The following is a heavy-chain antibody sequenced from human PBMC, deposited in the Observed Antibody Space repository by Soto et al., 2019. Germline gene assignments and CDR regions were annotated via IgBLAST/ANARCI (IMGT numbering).Heavy chain of an antibody. CDR3: ARDGIAAAGTSNDY. J-gene: IGHJ4*02. CDR2: INAGNGNT. V-gene: IGHV1-3*01. CDR1: GYTFTSYA. Sequence: ASVKVSCKASGYTFTSYAMHWVRQAPGQRLEWMGWINAGNGNTKYSQKFQGRVTITRDTSASTAYMELSSLRSEDTSVYYCARDGIAAAGTSNDYWGQGTLVPVSS. D-gene: IGHD6-13*01.